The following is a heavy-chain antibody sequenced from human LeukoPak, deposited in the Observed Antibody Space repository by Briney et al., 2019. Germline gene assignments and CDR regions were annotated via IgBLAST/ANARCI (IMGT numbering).Heavy chain of an antibody. D-gene: IGHD6-6*01. Sequence: GGSLRLSCAASGFTFSSYAMSWVRQAPGKVLEGVSAISGSGGSTYYADSVKGRFTISRDNSKNTLYLQMNSLRAEDTAVYYCAKELYSSSSGPLDYWGQGTLVTVSS. V-gene: IGHV3-23*01. CDR2: ISGSGGST. CDR3: AKELYSSSSGPLDY. CDR1: GFTFSSYA. J-gene: IGHJ4*02.